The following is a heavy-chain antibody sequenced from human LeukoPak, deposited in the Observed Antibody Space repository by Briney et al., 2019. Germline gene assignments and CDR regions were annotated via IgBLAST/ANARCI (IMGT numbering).Heavy chain of an antibody. D-gene: IGHD3-9*01. CDR3: ARGRSLYYDILTGQYYFDY. CDR1: GGSISSYY. V-gene: IGHV4-59*12. CDR2: IYYSGST. Sequence: SETLSLTCTVSGGSISSYYWSWIRQPPGKGLEWIGYIYYSGSTNYNPSLKSRVTISVDTSKNQFSLKLSSVTAADTAVYYCARGRSLYYDILTGQYYFDYWGQGTLVTVSS. J-gene: IGHJ4*02.